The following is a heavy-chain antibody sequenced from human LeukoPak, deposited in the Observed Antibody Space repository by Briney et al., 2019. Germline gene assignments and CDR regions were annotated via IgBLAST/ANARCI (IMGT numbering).Heavy chain of an antibody. J-gene: IGHJ4*02. CDR2: IIPIFGTA. CDR3: AKGSYYDSSGSFYFDY. V-gene: IGHV1-69*01. D-gene: IGHD3-22*01. Sequence: GSLVKVSCKASGGTFSSYAISWVRQAPGQGLEWMGGIIPIFGTANYAQKFQGRVTITADGSTSTAYMELSSLRPEDTAVYYCAKGSYYDSSGSFYFDYWGQGTLVTVSS. CDR1: GGTFSSYA.